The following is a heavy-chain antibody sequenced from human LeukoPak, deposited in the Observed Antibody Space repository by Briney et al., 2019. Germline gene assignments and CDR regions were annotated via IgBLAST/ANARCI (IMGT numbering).Heavy chain of an antibody. J-gene: IGHJ6*02. CDR3: AGYDPFDALDV. V-gene: IGHV4-59*01. CDR2: IYYSGST. CDR1: GGSISSYY. Sequence: PSETLSLTCTVSGGSISSYYWSWIRQPPGKGLEWIGYIYYSGSTNYNPSLKSRVTISVDTSKNQFSLKLSSVTAADTAVYYCAGYDPFDALDVWGQGTTVTVSS. D-gene: IGHD3-9*01.